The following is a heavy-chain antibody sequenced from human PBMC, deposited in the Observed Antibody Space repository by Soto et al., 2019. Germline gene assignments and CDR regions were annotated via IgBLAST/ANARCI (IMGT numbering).Heavy chain of an antibody. Sequence: SETLSLTCTVSGGSISSSSYYWGWIRQPPGKGLEWIGSIYYSGSTYYNPSLKSRVTISVDTSKNQFSLKLSSVTAADTAVYYCRVAGLDFWSGYSSYYYMDVWGKGTTVTVSS. V-gene: IGHV4-39*01. D-gene: IGHD3-3*01. J-gene: IGHJ6*03. CDR2: IYYSGST. CDR3: RVAGLDFWSGYSSYYYMDV. CDR1: GGSISSSSYY.